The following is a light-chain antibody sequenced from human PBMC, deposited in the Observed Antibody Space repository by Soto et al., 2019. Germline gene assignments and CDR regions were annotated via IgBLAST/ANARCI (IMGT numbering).Light chain of an antibody. V-gene: IGLV1-51*01. Sequence: QSVLTQPPSVSAAPGQKVAISCSGSSSNIGDNYVSWYQQLPGTAPKLLIYDNNKRPSGIPDRFSGSKSGTSATLGITGLPTGDEADYYCGTWDSSLSGVFGGGTKVTVL. CDR2: DNN. CDR1: SSNIGDNY. CDR3: GTWDSSLSGV. J-gene: IGLJ2*01.